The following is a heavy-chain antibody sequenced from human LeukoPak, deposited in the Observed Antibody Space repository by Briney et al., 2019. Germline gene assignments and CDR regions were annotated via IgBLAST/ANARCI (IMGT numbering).Heavy chain of an antibody. CDR2: IKQDGSEK. J-gene: IGHJ4*02. CDR1: GFTFSSYW. V-gene: IGHV3-7*01. D-gene: IGHD1-26*01. Sequence: GGSLRLSCVASGFTFSSYWMSWVRQAPGKGLECVADIKQDGSEKYYVDSVKGRFTISRDNAKNSLYLQMNSLRVEDTAVYYCARGKSGSYGTKGYWGQGTLVTVSS. CDR3: ARGKSGSYGTKGY.